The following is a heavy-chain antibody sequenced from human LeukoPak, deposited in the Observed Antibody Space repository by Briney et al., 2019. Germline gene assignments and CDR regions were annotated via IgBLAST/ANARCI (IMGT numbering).Heavy chain of an antibody. Sequence: ASVKVSYKASGYTFTSFCISWVRQAPGQGLEGMGWISAYNGNTNYTQKPKGRVTMTTDTSTSTAYMELRSLRSDDTAVYYCARLTAGVVVAAHHVVEAKLYHYFDYWGQGTLVTVSS. V-gene: IGHV1-18*01. CDR2: ISAYNGNT. J-gene: IGHJ4*02. D-gene: IGHD2-15*01. CDR1: GYTFTSFC. CDR3: ARLTAGVVVAAHHVVEAKLYHYFDY.